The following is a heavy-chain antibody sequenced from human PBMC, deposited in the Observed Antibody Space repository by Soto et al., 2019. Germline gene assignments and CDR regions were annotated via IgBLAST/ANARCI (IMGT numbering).Heavy chain of an antibody. J-gene: IGHJ4*02. V-gene: IGHV4-59*01. Sequence: KPSETLSLTCTVSGGSITNYYWSWIRQPPGKGLEWIGYIYYSGTTNYNPSLKSRVTISVDTSKNLFSLKLTSVSAADTAFYYCATTRGLAVGGSFDYWGQGMLVIVSS. CDR2: IYYSGTT. D-gene: IGHD3-10*01. CDR1: GGSITNYY. CDR3: ATTRGLAVGGSFDY.